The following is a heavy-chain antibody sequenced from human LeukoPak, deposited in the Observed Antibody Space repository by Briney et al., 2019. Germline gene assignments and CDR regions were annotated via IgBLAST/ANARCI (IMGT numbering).Heavy chain of an antibody. CDR3: AKEWKSSSSWYQYYFDP. CDR2: LSGSGDRS. D-gene: IGHD6-13*01. CDR1: GFTFSNYA. Sequence: GGSLRLSCAASGFTFSNYAMSWVRQAPGKGLEWVSALSGSGDRSYYADSVKGRFSISRDNSKNTLYLQMDSLRAEDTAIYYCAKEWKSSSSWYQYYFDPWGQGTLVTVST. J-gene: IGHJ4*02. V-gene: IGHV3-23*01.